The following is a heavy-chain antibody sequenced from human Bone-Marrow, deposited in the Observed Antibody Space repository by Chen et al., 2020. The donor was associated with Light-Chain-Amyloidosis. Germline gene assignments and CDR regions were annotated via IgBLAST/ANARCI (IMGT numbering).Heavy chain of an antibody. V-gene: IGHV5-51*01. D-gene: IGHD5-12*01. CDR3: ARRRDGYNFDY. CDR2: IYPDDSDA. CDR1: GYTFPNYW. Sequence: KISCKGSGYTFPNYWIGWVRQMPGKGLEWMGVIYPDDSDARYSPSFEGQVTISADKSITTAYLQWRSLKASDTAMYYCARRRDGYNFDYWGQGTLVTVFS. J-gene: IGHJ4*02.